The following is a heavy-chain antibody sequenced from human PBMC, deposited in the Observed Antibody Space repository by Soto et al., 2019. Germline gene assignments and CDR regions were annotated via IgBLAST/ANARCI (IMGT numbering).Heavy chain of an antibody. J-gene: IGHJ3*01. V-gene: IGHV1-69*01. D-gene: IGHD3-10*01. Sequence: QVLLVQSGTEVKKPGSSVKVSCQASGGTSSDYALTWVRQAPGQGLEWMGGIIPLFGTANYAQRFQGRGSITADESSSTAYMELSSLKSEDTAVYYCAGSFKYGSGTFDALDVWGHGTMVMVSS. CDR2: IIPLFGTA. CDR3: AGSFKYGSGTFDALDV. CDR1: GGTSSDYA.